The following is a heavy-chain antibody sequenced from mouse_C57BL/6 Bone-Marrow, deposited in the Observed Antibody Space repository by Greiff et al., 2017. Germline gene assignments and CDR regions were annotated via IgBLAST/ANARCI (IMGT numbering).Heavy chain of an antibody. CDR2: ISSGGSYH. J-gene: IGHJ4*01. Sequence: EVKLMESGGDLVKPGGSLKLSCAASGFTFSSYGMSWVRQTPDKRLEWVATISSGGSYHYYPDSVKGRFTISRDNAKNTLYLQMNSLKSEDTAIYYCARNNYYGSSYPYYAMDYWGQGTSVTVSS. D-gene: IGHD1-1*01. V-gene: IGHV5-6*01. CDR3: ARNNYYGSSYPYYAMDY. CDR1: GFTFSSYG.